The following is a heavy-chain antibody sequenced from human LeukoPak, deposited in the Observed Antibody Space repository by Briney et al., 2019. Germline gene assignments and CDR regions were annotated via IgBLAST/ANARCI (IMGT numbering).Heavy chain of an antibody. CDR3: STYRRQYARSGYDY. V-gene: IGHV3-15*01. J-gene: IGHJ4*02. D-gene: IGHD3-22*01. CDR2: IKSNADGGTT. CDR1: GFTFSNAW. Sequence: GGSLRLSCAASGFTFSNAWMSWVRQATGKGLEWLGRIKSNADGGTTDYAAPVQGRITISRDDSQNTLYLQLDSLKAEDTAVYYCSTYRRQYARSGYDYWGQGTLVAVSS.